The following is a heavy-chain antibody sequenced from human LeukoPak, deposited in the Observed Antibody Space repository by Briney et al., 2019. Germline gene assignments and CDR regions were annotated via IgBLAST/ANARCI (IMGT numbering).Heavy chain of an antibody. V-gene: IGHV1-2*02. CDR2: INPKSGAI. J-gene: IGHJ5*02. Sequence: ASVKVSCKTSGYTFNDYFVHWVRQGPGQGLVWMGWINPKSGAINYAQRFQGRVTMTRDTSISTAYMELSRLGSDDTAVYYCARAYEYGWFDPWGQGTLVTVSS. CDR3: ARAYEYGWFDP. D-gene: IGHD4/OR15-4a*01. CDR1: GYTFNDYF.